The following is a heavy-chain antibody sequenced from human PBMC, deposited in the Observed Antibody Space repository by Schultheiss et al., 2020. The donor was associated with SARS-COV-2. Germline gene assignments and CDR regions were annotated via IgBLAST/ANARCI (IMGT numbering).Heavy chain of an antibody. J-gene: IGHJ6*02. V-gene: IGHV3-23*01. Sequence: GGSLRLSCAASGFTFSDYYMSWVRQAPGKGLEWVSAISGSGGSTYYADSVKGRFTISRDNSKNTLYLQMNSLRAEDTAVYYCAKGDLAYPNYGMDVWGQGTTVTVSS. CDR1: GFTFSDYY. D-gene: IGHD1-26*01. CDR2: ISGSGGST. CDR3: AKGDLAYPNYGMDV.